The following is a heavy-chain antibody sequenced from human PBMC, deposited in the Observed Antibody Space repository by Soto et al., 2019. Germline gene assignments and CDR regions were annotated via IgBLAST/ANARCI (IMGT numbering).Heavy chain of an antibody. D-gene: IGHD3-16*01. J-gene: IGHJ4*02. CDR1: GFTFGSYW. Sequence: EVQLVESGGGLVQPGGSLTLSCAASGFTFGSYWMGWVRQAPGKGLEWVATIKQDGSEKYHMASVKVRFTISRDNAKKSLYLQMNSLRADDTALYYCVRTGDDYWGQGTLVTVSS. V-gene: IGHV3-7*05. CDR3: VRTGDDY. CDR2: IKQDGSEK.